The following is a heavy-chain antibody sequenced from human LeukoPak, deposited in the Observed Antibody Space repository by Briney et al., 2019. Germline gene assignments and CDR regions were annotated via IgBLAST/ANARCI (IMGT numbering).Heavy chain of an antibody. J-gene: IGHJ4*02. Sequence: GGSLRLSCAASGFTVSSNYMSWVRQAPGKGLEWVSYISSSSSTIYYADSVKGRFTISRDNAKNSLYLQMNSLRDEDTAVYYCARHAADDFWSGYFFDDYWGQGTLVTVSS. CDR1: GFTVSSNY. CDR3: ARHAADDFWSGYFFDDY. D-gene: IGHD3-3*01. V-gene: IGHV3-48*02. CDR2: ISSSSSTI.